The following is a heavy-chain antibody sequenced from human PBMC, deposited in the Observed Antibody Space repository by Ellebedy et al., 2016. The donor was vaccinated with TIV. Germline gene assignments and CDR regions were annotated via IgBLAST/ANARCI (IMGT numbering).Heavy chain of an antibody. CDR3: AKGATDYSEGNYNYGMKV. CDR1: GFTFSSYA. Sequence: GESLKISCAASGFTFSSYAMHWVRQAPGKGLEWVAVISYDGSNKYYADSVKGRFTISRDNSKNTLYLQMNSLRAEDTAIYYCAKGATDYSEGNYNYGMKVWGQGTTVAVSS. CDR2: ISYDGSNK. J-gene: IGHJ6*02. V-gene: IGHV3-30*01. D-gene: IGHD2-15*01.